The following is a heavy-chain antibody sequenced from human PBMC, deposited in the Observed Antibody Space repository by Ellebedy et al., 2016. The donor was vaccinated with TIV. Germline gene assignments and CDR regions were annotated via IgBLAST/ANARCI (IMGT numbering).Heavy chain of an antibody. CDR3: AASGYGDYMVTGY. D-gene: IGHD4-17*01. CDR2: IVVGSGNT. V-gene: IGHV1-58*01. J-gene: IGHJ4*02. CDR1: GFTFTSSA. Sequence: SVKVSXXASGFTFTSSAVQWVRQARGQRLEWIGWIVVGSGNTNYAQKFQERVTITRDMSTSTAYMELSSLRSEDTAVYYCAASGYGDYMVTGYWGQGTLVTVSS.